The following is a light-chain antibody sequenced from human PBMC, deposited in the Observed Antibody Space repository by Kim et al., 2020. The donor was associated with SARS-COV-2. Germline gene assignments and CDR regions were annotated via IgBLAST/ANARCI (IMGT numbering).Light chain of an antibody. CDR2: AAS. CDR3: LQTNSFPLS. CDR1: HDVSTW. Sequence: DIQMTQSPSSVSTSVGDRVTNTCRASHDVSTWLAWYQHKPGKAPTLLIYAASSLQSGAPPRFSGSGSGTDFTLTLSSVLPGDFATYYCLQTNSFPLSFGGRTKVDSK. J-gene: IGKJ4*01. V-gene: IGKV1-12*01.